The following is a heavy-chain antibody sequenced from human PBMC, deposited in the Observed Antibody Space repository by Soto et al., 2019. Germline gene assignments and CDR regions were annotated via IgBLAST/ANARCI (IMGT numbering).Heavy chain of an antibody. CDR1: GYTFTSYG. CDR2: ISAYNGNT. CDR3: ATTVDGRSGYPSYYYYYMDV. Sequence: GASVKVSCKASGYTFTSYGISWVRQAPGQGLEWMGWISAYNGNTNYAQKLQGRVTMTKDTSTNTAYMELSSLRSEDTAVYYCATTVDGRSGYPSYYYYYMDVWGKGTTVTVSS. V-gene: IGHV1-18*01. D-gene: IGHD3-3*01. J-gene: IGHJ6*03.